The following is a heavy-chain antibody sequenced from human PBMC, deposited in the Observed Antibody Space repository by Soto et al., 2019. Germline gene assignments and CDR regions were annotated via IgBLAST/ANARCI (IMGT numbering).Heavy chain of an antibody. CDR2: ISGSGGST. V-gene: IGHV3-23*01. Sequence: EVQLLESGGGLVQPGGSLRLSCAASGFTFSSYAMSWVRQAPGKGLEWVSAISGSGGSTYYADSGKGRFTISRDNSKNTLYLQMNSLRAEDTAVYYCAKGGDCSSTSCYATLFYYYYYMDVWGKGTTVTVSS. D-gene: IGHD2-2*01. CDR1: GFTFSSYA. CDR3: AKGGDCSSTSCYATLFYYYYYMDV. J-gene: IGHJ6*03.